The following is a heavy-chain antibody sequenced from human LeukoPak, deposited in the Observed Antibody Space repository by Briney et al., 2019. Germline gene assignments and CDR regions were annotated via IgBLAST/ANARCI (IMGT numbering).Heavy chain of an antibody. CDR3: ARDLEYYDSSGYLLD. D-gene: IGHD3-22*01. CDR1: GFTFSSYG. CDR2: IWYDGSNK. J-gene: IGHJ4*02. V-gene: IGHV3-33*01. Sequence: GRSLRLSCAASGFTFSSYGMHWVRQAPGKGLEGVAVIWYDGSNKYYADSVKGRFTISRDNSKNTLYLQMNSLRAEDTAVYYCARDLEYYDSSGYLLDWGQGTLVTVSS.